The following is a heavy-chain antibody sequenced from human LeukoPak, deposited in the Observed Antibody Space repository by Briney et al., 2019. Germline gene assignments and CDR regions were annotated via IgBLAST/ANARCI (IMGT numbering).Heavy chain of an antibody. V-gene: IGHV4-39*07. CDR3: ARDFGVGSGSYHY. D-gene: IGHD3-10*01. Sequence: SETLSLTCTVSGGSISSSSYYWGWIRQPPGKGLEWIGSIYDSGRTYYNPSLKSRVTISVDTSKNQFSLILNSVTAADTAVYYCARDFGVGSGSYHYWGHGTLVTVSS. J-gene: IGHJ4*01. CDR1: GGSISSSSYY. CDR2: IYDSGRT.